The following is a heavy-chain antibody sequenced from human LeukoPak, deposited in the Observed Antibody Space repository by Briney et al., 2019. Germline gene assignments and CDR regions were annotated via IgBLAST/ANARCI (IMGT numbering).Heavy chain of an antibody. CDR1: GYSISSGYY. Sequence: SETLSLTCTVSGYSISSGYYWGWIRQPPGKGLEWIGSIYHSGSTYYNPSLKSRVTISVDTSKNQFSLKLSSVTAADTAVYYCARTGRHYDFWSGYYSEYYFDYWGQGTLVTVSS. D-gene: IGHD3-3*01. J-gene: IGHJ4*02. CDR2: IYHSGST. CDR3: ARTGRHYDFWSGYYSEYYFDY. V-gene: IGHV4-38-2*02.